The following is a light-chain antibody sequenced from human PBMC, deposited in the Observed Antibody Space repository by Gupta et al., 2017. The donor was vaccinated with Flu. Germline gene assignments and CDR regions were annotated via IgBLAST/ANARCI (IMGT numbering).Light chain of an antibody. CDR1: SSDVGDYNF. J-gene: IGLJ3*02. CDR2: EVS. Sequence: QSALTQPPSASGSPGQSVTISCTGASSDVGDYNFVSWYQQHPGKAPKLIIYEVSKRPSGVPDHVSGSKSGNTASLTVSGLQAEDEADYYCSSYAGSNIVVFGGGTKLTVL. V-gene: IGLV2-8*01. CDR3: SSYAGSNIVV.